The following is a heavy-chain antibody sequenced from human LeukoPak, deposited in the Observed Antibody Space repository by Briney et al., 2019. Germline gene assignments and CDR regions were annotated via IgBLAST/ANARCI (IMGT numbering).Heavy chain of an antibody. Sequence: GGSLRLSCAASGFTFSNAWMSWVRQAPGKGLEWVGRIKSKTDGGTTDYAAPVKGRFTTSRDDSKNTLYLQMNSLKTEDTAVYYCTTLRYSSSWYLGDWGQGTLVTVSS. CDR3: TTLRYSSSWYLGD. CDR1: GFTFSNAW. CDR2: IKSKTDGGTT. J-gene: IGHJ4*02. D-gene: IGHD6-13*01. V-gene: IGHV3-15*01.